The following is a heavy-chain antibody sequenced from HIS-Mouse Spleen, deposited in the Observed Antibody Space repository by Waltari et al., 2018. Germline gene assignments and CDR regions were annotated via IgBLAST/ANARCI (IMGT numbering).Heavy chain of an antibody. CDR1: GGSISSSSYY. Sequence: QLQLQESGPGLVKPSETLSLTCTVSGGSISSSSYYWGWIRQPPGKGLGWIGSIYYSWSTYYNPPLKSRVTISVDTSKNQFSLKLSSVTAADTAVYYCAREIPYSSSWYDWYFDLWGRGTLVTVSS. D-gene: IGHD6-13*01. V-gene: IGHV4-39*07. CDR3: AREIPYSSSWYDWYFDL. CDR2: IYYSWST. J-gene: IGHJ2*01.